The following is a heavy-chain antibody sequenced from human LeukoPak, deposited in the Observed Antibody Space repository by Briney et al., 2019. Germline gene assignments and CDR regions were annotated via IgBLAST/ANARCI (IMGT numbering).Heavy chain of an antibody. CDR2: IGAGYDT. J-gene: IGHJ4*02. CDR3: ARVRDISGHWGFLDY. V-gene: IGHV3-13*01. CDR1: GFTFSSSD. D-gene: IGHD6-19*01. Sequence: GGSLRLSCAASGFTFSSSDMHWVRQAPGKGLEWVSAIGAGYDTYYPGSVKGRFTISRDNAKNTLYLQMNSLRAEDTAVFYCARVRDISGHWGFLDYWGQGTLVTVSS.